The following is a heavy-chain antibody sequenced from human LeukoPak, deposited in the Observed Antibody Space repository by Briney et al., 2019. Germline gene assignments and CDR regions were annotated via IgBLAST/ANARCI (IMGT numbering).Heavy chain of an antibody. CDR2: IHPNSGGT. CDR1: GYTFTDYY. D-gene: IGHD2-21*01. V-gene: IGHV1-2*02. J-gene: IGHJ4*02. Sequence: ASVKVSCKASGYTFTDYYMHWVRQAPGPGLEWMGWIHPNSGGTDYAQKFQGRVTLIRDTSISTAYMELSRLTSDDTAVYYCARGRYCGETTCSDFDSWGQGTLVTVSS. CDR3: ARGRYCGETTCSDFDS.